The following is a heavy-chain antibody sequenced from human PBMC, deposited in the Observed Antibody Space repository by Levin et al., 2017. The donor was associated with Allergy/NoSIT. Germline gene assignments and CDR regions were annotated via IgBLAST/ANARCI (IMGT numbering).Heavy chain of an antibody. Sequence: GGSLRLSCAGSGFAFSRYWMSWVRQAPGRGLEWLANIKYDGGEKYYVDSVKGRFTISRYNAKNSLYLQMNSLRADDAAVYYCARDPTYSGSIWGQGTLVTVSS. CDR2: IKYDGGEK. CDR3: ARDPTYSGSI. V-gene: IGHV3-7*01. J-gene: IGHJ4*02. CDR1: GFAFSRYW. D-gene: IGHD5-12*01.